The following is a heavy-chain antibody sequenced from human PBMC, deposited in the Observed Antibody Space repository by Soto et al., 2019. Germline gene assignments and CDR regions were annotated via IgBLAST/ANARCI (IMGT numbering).Heavy chain of an antibody. CDR2: IIPIFGTA. CDR3: ARNRITIFGVVIYPYYYGMDV. V-gene: IGHV1-69*13. D-gene: IGHD3-3*01. CDR1: GVTFSSYA. J-gene: IGHJ6*02. Sequence: SVKVSCKASGVTFSSYAISWVRQAPGQGLEWMGGIIPIFGTANYAQKFQGRVTITADESTSTAYMELSSLRSEDTAVYYCARNRITIFGVVIYPYYYGMDVWGQGTTVTVSS.